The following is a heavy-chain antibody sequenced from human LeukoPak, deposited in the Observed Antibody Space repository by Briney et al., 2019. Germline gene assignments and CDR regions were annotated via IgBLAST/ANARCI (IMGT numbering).Heavy chain of an antibody. V-gene: IGHV3-74*01. D-gene: IGHD7-27*01. Sequence: GGSLRLSCAASGFTFSSDWMHWVRQAPGKGLVWVSRINSDGSSTRYADSVKGRFTISRDNAKNTPYLQMNSLRAEDTAVYYCARENWGSSFDYWGQGTLVTVSS. J-gene: IGHJ4*02. CDR3: ARENWGSSFDY. CDR1: GFTFSSDW. CDR2: INSDGSST.